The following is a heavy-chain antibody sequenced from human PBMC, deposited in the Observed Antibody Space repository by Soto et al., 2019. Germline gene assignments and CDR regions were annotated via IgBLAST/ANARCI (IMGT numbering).Heavy chain of an antibody. CDR3: ARGGPTWTYYYDSSGYWSGRSSPANDY. CDR2: INHSGST. CDR1: GGSISSSSYY. V-gene: IGHV4-39*07. J-gene: IGHJ4*02. Sequence: KPSETLSLTCTVSGGSISSSSYYWSWIRQPPGKGLEWIGEINHSGSTNYNPSLKSRVTISVDTSKNQFSLKLSSVTAADTAVYYCARGGPTWTYYYDSSGYWSGRSSPANDYWGQGTLVTVSS. D-gene: IGHD3-22*01.